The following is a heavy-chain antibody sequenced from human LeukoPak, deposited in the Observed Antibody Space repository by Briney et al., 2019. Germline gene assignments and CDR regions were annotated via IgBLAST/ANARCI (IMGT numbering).Heavy chain of an antibody. D-gene: IGHD3-3*01. CDR3: AAPELRFLEWLPSPFLPLSDY. V-gene: IGHV3-23*01. CDR2: ISGSGGST. Sequence: PGGSLRLSCAASGFTFSGYAMSWVRQAPGKGLEWVSAISGSGGSTYYADSVKGRFTISRDNSKNTLYLQMNSLRAEDTAVYYCAAPELRFLEWLPSPFLPLSDYWGQGTLVTVSS. CDR1: GFTFSGYA. J-gene: IGHJ4*02.